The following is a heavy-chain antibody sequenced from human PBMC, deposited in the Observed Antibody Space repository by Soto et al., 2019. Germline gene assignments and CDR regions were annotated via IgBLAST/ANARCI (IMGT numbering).Heavy chain of an antibody. CDR3: ARVDGYSPGVFDY. CDR1: GFTFSNYN. J-gene: IGHJ4*02. D-gene: IGHD5-18*01. CDR2: ISSGSRTI. Sequence: QPGGSLRLSCAASGFTFSNYNMNWVRQAPGKGLEWVSYISSGSRTIYYADSVKGRFTISRDNAKNSLYLQMNSLRDEDTAVYYCARVDGYSPGVFDYWGQGTLVTVSS. V-gene: IGHV3-48*02.